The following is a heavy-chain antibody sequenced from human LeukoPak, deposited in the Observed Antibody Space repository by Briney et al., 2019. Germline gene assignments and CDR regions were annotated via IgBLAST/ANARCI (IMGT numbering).Heavy chain of an antibody. J-gene: IGHJ6*03. CDR2: ISGSGGNT. CDR1: GFTFSNYA. CDR3: AKAGGPDHYYYMDV. V-gene: IGHV3-23*01. Sequence: PGGSLRLSCVDSGFTFSNYAMNWVRQAPGKGLDWVSAISGSGGNTYYADSVKGRLTISRDNSRNTLFLQINSLRAEDTAVYYCAKAGGPDHYYYMDVWGKGTTVTVSS.